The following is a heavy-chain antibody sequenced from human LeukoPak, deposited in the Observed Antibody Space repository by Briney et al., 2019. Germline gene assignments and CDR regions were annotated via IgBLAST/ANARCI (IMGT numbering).Heavy chain of an antibody. V-gene: IGHV4-59*01. D-gene: IGHD3-10*01. CDR1: GGSISSYY. CDR2: IYYSGST. J-gene: IGHJ3*02. Sequence: SGPTLVKPSETLSLTCTVSGGSISSYYWSWIRQPPGKGLEWIGYIYYSGSTNYNPSLKSRVTISVDTSKNQFSLKLSSVTAADTAVYYCARDLLPWFGEKGAFDIWGQGTMVTVSS. CDR3: ARDLLPWFGEKGAFDI.